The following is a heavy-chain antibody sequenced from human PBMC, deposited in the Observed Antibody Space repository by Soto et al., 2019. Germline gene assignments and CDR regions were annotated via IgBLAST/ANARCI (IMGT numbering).Heavy chain of an antibody. J-gene: IGHJ4*02. CDR1: GYTFTSYG. Sequence: QVHLGQSGAEVKKPGASVKVSCKASGYTFTSYGITWVRQAPGQGLEWMGWISAHNGNTDYAQKLQGRVIVTRDTSTSSPYMALRSPISDATAVYYCARGRYGDYWGQGALVTVSS. V-gene: IGHV1-18*01. D-gene: IGHD1-1*01. CDR3: ARGRYGDY. CDR2: ISAHNGNT.